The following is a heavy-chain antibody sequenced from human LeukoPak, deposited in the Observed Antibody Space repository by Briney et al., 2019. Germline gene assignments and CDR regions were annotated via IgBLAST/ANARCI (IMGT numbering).Heavy chain of an antibody. J-gene: IGHJ5*02. Sequence: ASVKVSCKASGYTFTSYAMHWVRQAPGQRLEWMGWINAGNGNTKYSQKFQGRVTITRDTSASTAYMELSSLRSEDTAVYYCALGYCSSTSCYITSRGSPFNWFDPWGQGTLVTVSS. V-gene: IGHV1-3*01. CDR3: ALGYCSSTSCYITSRGSPFNWFDP. D-gene: IGHD2-2*02. CDR1: GYTFTSYA. CDR2: INAGNGNT.